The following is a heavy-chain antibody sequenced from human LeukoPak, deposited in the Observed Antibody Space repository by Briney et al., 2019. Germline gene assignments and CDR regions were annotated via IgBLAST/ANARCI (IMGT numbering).Heavy chain of an antibody. D-gene: IGHD6-13*01. V-gene: IGHV4-61*02. J-gene: IGHJ4*02. Sequence: SETLSLTCTVSGGSISSGSYYWSWIRQPAGKGLEWIGRIYTSGSTNYNPSLKSRVTISVDTSKNQFSLKLNSVTAADTAVYYCARERIAAAGTLDYWGQGTLVTVSS. CDR3: ARERIAAAGTLDY. CDR1: GGSISSGSYY. CDR2: IYTSGST.